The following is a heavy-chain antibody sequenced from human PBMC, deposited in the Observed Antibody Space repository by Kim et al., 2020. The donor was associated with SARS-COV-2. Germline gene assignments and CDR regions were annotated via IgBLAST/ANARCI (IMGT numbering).Heavy chain of an antibody. J-gene: IGHJ4*02. V-gene: IGHV4-34*01. CDR3: ARYIYYYDSSGYPN. Sequence: PPHKSRVTISVDTSKNQFSLKLSSVTAADTAVYYCARYIYYYDSSGYPNWGQGTLVTVSS. D-gene: IGHD3-22*01.